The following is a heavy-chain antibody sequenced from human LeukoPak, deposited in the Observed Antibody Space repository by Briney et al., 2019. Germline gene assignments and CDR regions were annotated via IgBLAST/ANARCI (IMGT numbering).Heavy chain of an antibody. CDR1: GFIFSSYS. CDR3: ARVDGSREVAAIKHFDY. V-gene: IGHV3-48*01. J-gene: IGHJ4*02. Sequence: GGSLRLSCAASGFIFSSYSMNWVRQAPGKGLEWLSYISSSGSIIYYADSVEGRFTISRDNAKNSLYLQMNSLRAEDTAVYYCARVDGSREVAAIKHFDYWGQGTLVTVSS. D-gene: IGHD5-24*01. CDR2: ISSSGSII.